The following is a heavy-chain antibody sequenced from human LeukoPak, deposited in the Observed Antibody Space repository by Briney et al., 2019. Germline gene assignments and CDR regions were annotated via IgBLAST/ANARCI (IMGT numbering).Heavy chain of an antibody. V-gene: IGHV3-64D*06. CDR3: VKGGAYTTSSNFDY. Sequence: GGSLRLSCAASGFTFSNYAMHWVRQAPGKGLEYVSAISSNGGSTYYADFVKGRFTISRDNSKKTLYLQMSSLRAEDTAIYYCVKGGAYTTSSNFDYWGQGTLVTVSS. CDR1: GFTFSNYA. D-gene: IGHD6-6*01. J-gene: IGHJ4*02. CDR2: ISSNGGST.